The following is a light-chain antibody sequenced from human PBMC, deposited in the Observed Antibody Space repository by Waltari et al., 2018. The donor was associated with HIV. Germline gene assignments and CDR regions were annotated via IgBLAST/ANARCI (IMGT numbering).Light chain of an antibody. CDR2: EVT. V-gene: IGLV2-14*03. CDR1: SSDVGGYNF. J-gene: IGLJ2*01. Sequence: QSALTQPASVSGPPGHPIPIPCTGTSSDVGGYNFVSWFQQHPGKAPKLMIYEVTHRPSGVSNRFSGSKSGNTASLTISGLQADDEADYYCASYTSSSTLFGGGTKLTVL. CDR3: ASYTSSSTL.